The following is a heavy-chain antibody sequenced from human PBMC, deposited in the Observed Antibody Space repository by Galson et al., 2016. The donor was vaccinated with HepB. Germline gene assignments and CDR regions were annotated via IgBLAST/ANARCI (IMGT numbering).Heavy chain of an antibody. V-gene: IGHV3-7*01. CDR2: IQHDGTKQ. J-gene: IGHJ4*02. CDR3: AREYLGGFGDYVPLFDS. CDR1: GFTFSRYW. D-gene: IGHD3-16*01. Sequence: SLRLSCAASGFTFSRYWMNWVRQAPGKGLEWVANIQHDGTKQYYVDSVKGRFTISRDNAKNSLYLQMNSLRAEDTAVYYCAREYLGGFGDYVPLFDSWGQGTLVTVSS.